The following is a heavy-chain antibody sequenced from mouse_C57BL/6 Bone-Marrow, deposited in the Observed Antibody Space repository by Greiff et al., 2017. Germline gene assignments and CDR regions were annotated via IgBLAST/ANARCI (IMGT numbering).Heavy chain of an antibody. CDR2: IDPSDSYT. Sequence: QVQLQQPRAELVKPGASVKLSCKASGYTFTSYWMQWVKQRPGQGLEWIGEIDPSDSYTNYNQKFKGKATLTVDTSSSTAYMQLSSLTSEDSAVYYCAREGLRQEAYFDYWGQGTTLTVSS. CDR1: GYTFTSYW. CDR3: AREGLRQEAYFDY. J-gene: IGHJ2*01. D-gene: IGHD2-4*01. V-gene: IGHV1-50*01.